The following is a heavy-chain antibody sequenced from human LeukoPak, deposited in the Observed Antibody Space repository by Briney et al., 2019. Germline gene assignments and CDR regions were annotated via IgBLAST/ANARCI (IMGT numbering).Heavy chain of an antibody. CDR3: AKKVGLVSAPLYYFDV. CDR2: ISGPAGSW. V-gene: IGHV3-23*01. D-gene: IGHD5/OR15-5a*01. Sequence: PGGSLRLSCAASGFTLSSYAMSWVRQAPGKGLEWVSAISGPAGSWDYADSVKGRFTISRDNSKNTLFLQMNSLRAEDTAIYYCAKKVGLVSAPLYYFDVWGQGTLVTVSS. J-gene: IGHJ4*02. CDR1: GFTLSSYA.